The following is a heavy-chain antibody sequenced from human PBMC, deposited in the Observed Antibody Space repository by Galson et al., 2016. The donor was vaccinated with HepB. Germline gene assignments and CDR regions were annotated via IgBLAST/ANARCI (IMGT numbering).Heavy chain of an antibody. D-gene: IGHD1-1*01. CDR2: ISGSTGRT. J-gene: IGHJ3*02. CDR3: AKESPKNAGGAFDI. Sequence: SLRLSCAASGFTFSNYAMSWVRQAPGKGLEWVSAISGSTGRTYYADSVKGHFTISRDNYKNTLYLQMNSLRAGDTALYYCAKESPKNAGGAFDIWGQGTMVTVSS. V-gene: IGHV3-23*01. CDR1: GFTFSNYA.